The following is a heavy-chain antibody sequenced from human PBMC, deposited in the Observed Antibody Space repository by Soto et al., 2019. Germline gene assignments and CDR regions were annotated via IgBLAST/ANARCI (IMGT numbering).Heavy chain of an antibody. D-gene: IGHD3-3*01. CDR1: GGTFSSYA. CDR3: ARWRFLEWLSAYYGMDV. V-gene: IGHV1-69*12. CDR2: IIPIFGTA. Sequence: QVQLVQSGAEVKKPGSSVKVSCKASGGTFSSYAISWVRQAPGQGLEWMGGIIPIFGTANYAQKFQGRVTLTADESTSTAYMALSSLRSEDTAVYYCARWRFLEWLSAYYGMDVWGQGTTVTVSS. J-gene: IGHJ6*02.